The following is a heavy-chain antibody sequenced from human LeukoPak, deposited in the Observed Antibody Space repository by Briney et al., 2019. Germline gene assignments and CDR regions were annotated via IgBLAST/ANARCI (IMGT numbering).Heavy chain of an antibody. V-gene: IGHV1-8*01. CDR3: ARGQELLWFGDRYRGYYFDY. CDR2: MNPNSGNT. J-gene: IGHJ4*02. Sequence: ASVKVSCKASGYTFTSYDINWVRQATGQGLEWMGWMNPNSGNTGYAQKFQGRVTMTRDTSTSTVYMELSSLRSEDTAVYYCARGQELLWFGDRYRGYYFDYWGQGTLVTVSS. CDR1: GYTFTSYD. D-gene: IGHD3-10*01.